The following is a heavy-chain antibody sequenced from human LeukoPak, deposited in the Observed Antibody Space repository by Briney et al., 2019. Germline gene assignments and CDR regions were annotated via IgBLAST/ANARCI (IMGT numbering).Heavy chain of an antibody. J-gene: IGHJ4*02. CDR1: GFTFSSYA. CDR3: ARAADDYFFDY. D-gene: IGHD2-21*02. Sequence: PRGSLRLSCAVSGFTFSSYAMSWVRRAPGKGLEWVSGIGGSGTSTYYADSVKGRFTISRDNSKNTLYLQMNSLRADDTAVYYCARAADDYFFDYWGQGTLITVS. V-gene: IGHV3-23*01. CDR2: IGGSGTST.